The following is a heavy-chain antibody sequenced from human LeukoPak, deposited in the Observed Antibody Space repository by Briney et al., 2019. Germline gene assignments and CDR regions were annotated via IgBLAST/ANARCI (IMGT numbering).Heavy chain of an antibody. CDR2: IHPGDSNT. V-gene: IGHV5-51*01. D-gene: IGHD6-19*01. CDR3: ARTPWGGGWYTTFFDS. J-gene: IGHJ4*02. CDR1: GYSFTNNW. Sequence: GESLKISCKGSGYSFTNNWIGWVRQMPGKGLEWMGMIHPGDSNTRYSPSSQGQVTISADKSITTAYLQWSSLKASDTAMYYCARTPWGGGWYTTFFDSWGQGTLVIVSS.